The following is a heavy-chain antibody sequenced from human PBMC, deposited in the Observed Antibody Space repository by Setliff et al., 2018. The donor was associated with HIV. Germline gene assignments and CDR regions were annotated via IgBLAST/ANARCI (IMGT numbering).Heavy chain of an antibody. CDR1: GFSFSKAW. CDR2: TKSKGDGETT. J-gene: IGHJ4*02. D-gene: IGHD2-21*01. Sequence: GGSLRLSCAASGFSFSKAWMHWVRQAPGEGLQWVGRTKSKGDGETTEHAAPVKGRFTISRDDSKDTLYLQMNSLKTDDTGVYYCATSPSCGGDCSLDYWGQGTLVTVSS. CDR3: ATSPSCGGDCSLDY. V-gene: IGHV3-15*01.